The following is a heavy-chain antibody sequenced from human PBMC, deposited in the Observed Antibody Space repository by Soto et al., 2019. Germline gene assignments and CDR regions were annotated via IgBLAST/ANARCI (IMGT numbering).Heavy chain of an antibody. CDR1: GGTFNNYA. CDR2: IIPIFNSA. Sequence: QVQLVQSGAEVKRPGSSVKVSCKASGGTFNNYALSWVRQAPGQGLEWMGGIIPIFNSANYAQKFQGRVTITEDDSTITAYMELRSLRTDDTAVYYCAREVTVASYSFDFWGQGTLVTVSS. D-gene: IGHD5-12*01. V-gene: IGHV1-69*01. CDR3: AREVTVASYSFDF. J-gene: IGHJ4*02.